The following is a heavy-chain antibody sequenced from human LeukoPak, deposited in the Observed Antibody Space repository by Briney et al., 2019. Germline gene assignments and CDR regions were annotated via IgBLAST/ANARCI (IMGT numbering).Heavy chain of an antibody. CDR1: GGTFSSYA. Sequence: SVKVSCKASGGTFSSYAISWVRQAPGQGLEWMGGIIPIFGTANYAQKFQGRVMITTDESTSTAYMELSSLRSEDTAVYYCARSPTHCSSTSCYPHVKTPRYYFDYWGQGTLVTVSS. J-gene: IGHJ4*02. CDR2: IIPIFGTA. V-gene: IGHV1-69*05. D-gene: IGHD2-2*01. CDR3: ARSPTHCSSTSCYPHVKTPRYYFDY.